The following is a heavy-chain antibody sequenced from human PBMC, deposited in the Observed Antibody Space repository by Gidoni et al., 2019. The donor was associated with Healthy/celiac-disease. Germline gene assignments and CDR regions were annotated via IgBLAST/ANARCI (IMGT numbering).Heavy chain of an antibody. CDR2: ISYDGSNK. CDR1: GFTFSSYG. J-gene: IGHJ6*02. V-gene: IGHV3-30*18. Sequence: QVQLVESGGGVVQPGRSLRLSCAASGFTFSSYGMHWVRQAPGKGLEWVAVISYDGSNKYYADSVKGRFTISRDNSKNTLYLQMNSLRAEDTAVYYCAKVWLWGMDVWGQGTTVIVSS. CDR3: AKVWLWGMDV. D-gene: IGHD3-16*01.